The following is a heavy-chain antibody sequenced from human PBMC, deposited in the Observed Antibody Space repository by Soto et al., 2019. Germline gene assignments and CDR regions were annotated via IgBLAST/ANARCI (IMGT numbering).Heavy chain of an antibody. CDR1: GFTFSSYS. CDR3: ARDLVSSRYPAYFQH. J-gene: IGHJ1*01. V-gene: IGHV3-48*01. D-gene: IGHD6-13*01. CDR2: ISSSSSTI. Sequence: GGSLRLSCAASGFTFSSYSMNWVRQAPGKGLEWVSYISSSSSTIYYADSVKGRFTISRDNAKNSLYLQMNSLRAEDTAVYYCARDLVSSRYPAYFQHWGQGTLVTV.